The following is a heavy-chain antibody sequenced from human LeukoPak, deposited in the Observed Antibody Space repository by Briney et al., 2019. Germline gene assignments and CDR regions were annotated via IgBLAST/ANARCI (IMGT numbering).Heavy chain of an antibody. CDR3: AREGGGSWFDP. CDR2: IYYSGST. CDR1: GGSISSYY. J-gene: IGHJ5*02. D-gene: IGHD3-16*01. Sequence: SETLSLTCTVSGGSISSYYWSWIRQPPGKGLEWIGYIYYSGSTNYNPSLKSRVTISVDTSKNQFSLKLSSVTAADTAVYYCAREGGGSWFDPWGQGALVTVSS. V-gene: IGHV4-59*01.